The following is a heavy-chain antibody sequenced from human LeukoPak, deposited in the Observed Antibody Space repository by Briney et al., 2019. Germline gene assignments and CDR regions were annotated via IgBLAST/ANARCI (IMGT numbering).Heavy chain of an antibody. CDR2: ISYDGSNK. CDR3: ARGDYGDYVVGAEYSQH. J-gene: IGHJ1*01. V-gene: IGHV3-30-3*01. Sequence: GRSLRLSCAASGFTFSSYAMHWVRQAPGKGLEWVAVISYDGSNKYYADSVKGRFTISRDNSKNTLYLQMNSLRAEDTAVYYCARGDYGDYVVGAEYSQHWGQGTLVTVSS. CDR1: GFTFSSYA. D-gene: IGHD4-17*01.